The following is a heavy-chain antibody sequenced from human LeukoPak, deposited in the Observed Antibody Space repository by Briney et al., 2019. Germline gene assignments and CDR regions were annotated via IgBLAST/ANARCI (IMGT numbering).Heavy chain of an antibody. CDR1: GGSISSSNW. V-gene: IGHV4-4*02. D-gene: IGHD3-22*01. J-gene: IGHJ4*02. Sequence: SGTLSLTCAVSGGSISSSNWWSWVRQPPGKGLEWIGEIYHSGSTNYNPSLKSRVTISVDKSKNQFSLKLSSVTAADTAVYYCARTYYYDSSGYYFPFDYWGQGTLVTVSS. CDR2: IYHSGST. CDR3: ARTYYYDSSGYYFPFDY.